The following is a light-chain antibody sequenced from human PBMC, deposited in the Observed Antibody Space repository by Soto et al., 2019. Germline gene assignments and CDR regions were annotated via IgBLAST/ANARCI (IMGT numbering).Light chain of an antibody. Sequence: HSALTPAPPASGDPGQAVATSCTGNYSDVGGYDYVSWYQQHPGKAPKLMIYDVTKRPSGVPDRFSGSKSGNTASLTVSGLQAEDEADYYCSSYAGTHIVFGTGTKVTVL. CDR2: DVT. V-gene: IGLV2-8*01. CDR1: YSDVGGYDY. J-gene: IGLJ1*01. CDR3: SSYAGTHIV.